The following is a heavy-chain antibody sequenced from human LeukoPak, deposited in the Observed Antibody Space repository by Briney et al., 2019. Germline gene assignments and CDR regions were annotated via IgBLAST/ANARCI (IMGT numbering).Heavy chain of an antibody. CDR3: AREGRPGAFDP. D-gene: IGHD3-10*01. V-gene: IGHV3-11*01. J-gene: IGHJ5*02. Sequence: GGSLRLSCAASGFTFGDYHMSWIRQAPGKGLEWVSHITGGGYTMSYADSVKGRFTISRDNAKNSLFLHVNSLSAEDTAVYYCAREGRPGAFDPWDQGTLVTVSS. CDR2: ITGGGYTM. CDR1: GFTFGDYH.